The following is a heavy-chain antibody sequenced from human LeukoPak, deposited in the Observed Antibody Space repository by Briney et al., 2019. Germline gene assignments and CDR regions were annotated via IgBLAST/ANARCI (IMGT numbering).Heavy chain of an antibody. CDR2: ISKSGST. CDR1: GGSIGSYF. V-gene: IGHV4-59*01. Sequence: PPETLSLTCTVSGGSIGSYFWSWIRQPPGKGLEWIGYISKSGSTNNNPALKSRVTISIDTSKNQFSLKVTSVTAADTAVYYCARGALNWFDPWGQGTLVTVSS. CDR3: ARGALNWFDP. J-gene: IGHJ5*02.